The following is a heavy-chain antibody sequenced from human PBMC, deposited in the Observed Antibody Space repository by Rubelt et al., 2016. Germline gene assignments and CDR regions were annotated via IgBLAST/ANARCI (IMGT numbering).Heavy chain of an antibody. J-gene: IGHJ6*02. V-gene: IGHV3-21*01. Sequence: GLEWVSSISSSSSYIYYADSVKGRFTISRDNAKNSLYLQMNSLRAEDTAVYYCARDEWADGVMDVWGQGTTVTVSS. CDR2: ISSSSSYI. D-gene: IGHD2-8*01. CDR3: ARDEWADGVMDV.